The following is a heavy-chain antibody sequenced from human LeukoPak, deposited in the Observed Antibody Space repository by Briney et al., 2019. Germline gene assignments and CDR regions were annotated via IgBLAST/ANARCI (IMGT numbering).Heavy chain of an antibody. V-gene: IGHV3-7*01. Sequence: PGGSLKLSCAPSGFTFSTHWMSWVRQAPEKGLEWVANINQDGSVKYYVDSVKGRFTISRDNARNSLYLQMDSLRSEDTAIYYCARIYSESYIDYWGRGTLVTVSS. CDR1: GFTFSTHW. CDR3: ARIYSESYIDY. D-gene: IGHD3-10*01. J-gene: IGHJ4*02. CDR2: INQDGSVK.